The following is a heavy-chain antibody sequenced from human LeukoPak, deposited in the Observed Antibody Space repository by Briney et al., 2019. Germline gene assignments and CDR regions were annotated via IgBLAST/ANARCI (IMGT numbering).Heavy chain of an antibody. CDR3: ARGGLAVAGTLDY. Sequence: SETLSLTCAVYGGSFSGYYWSWIRQPPGKGLEWIGEINHSGSTNCNPSLKSRVTISVDTSKNQFSLKLSSVTAADTAVYYCARGGLAVAGTLDYWGQGTLVTVSS. J-gene: IGHJ4*02. V-gene: IGHV4-34*01. D-gene: IGHD6-19*01. CDR2: INHSGST. CDR1: GGSFSGYY.